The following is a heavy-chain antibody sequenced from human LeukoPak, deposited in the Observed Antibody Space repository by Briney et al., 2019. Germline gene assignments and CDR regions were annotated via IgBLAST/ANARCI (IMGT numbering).Heavy chain of an antibody. CDR2: INPNSGGT. Sequence: PGRSLRLSCAASGFTFSSYAMHWVRQAPGQGLEWMGWINPNSGGTNYAQKFQGRVTMTRDTSISTAYMELSRLRSDDTAVYYCARSLITIDAFDIWGQGTMVTVSS. J-gene: IGHJ3*02. CDR1: GFTFSSYA. CDR3: ARSLITIDAFDI. V-gene: IGHV1-2*02. D-gene: IGHD3-3*01.